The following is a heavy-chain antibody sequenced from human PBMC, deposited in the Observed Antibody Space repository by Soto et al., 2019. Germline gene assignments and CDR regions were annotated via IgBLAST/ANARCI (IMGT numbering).Heavy chain of an antibody. D-gene: IGHD5-12*01. V-gene: IGHV4-59*01. CDR2: IYYSGST. CDR3: ARSRISRVEMATISRDPPYYFDY. CDR1: GGSISSGY. Sequence: SETLSLTCTVSGGSISSGYWRWIREPPREGLEWIGYIYYSGSTNYNPSLKSRVTISVDTSKNQFSLKLSSVTAADTAVYYCARSRISRVEMATISRDPPYYFDYWGQGTLVTVSS. J-gene: IGHJ4*02.